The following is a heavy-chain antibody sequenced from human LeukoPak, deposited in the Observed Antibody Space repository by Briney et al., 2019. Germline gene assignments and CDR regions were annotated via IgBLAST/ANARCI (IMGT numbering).Heavy chain of an antibody. CDR1: GGTFSSYA. J-gene: IGHJ4*02. CDR3: ASGRQIAAAGLDY. Sequence: ASVKVSCKASGGTFSSYAISWVRQAPGQGLEWMGGIIPIFGTANYAQKFQGRVTITTDESTSTAYMELSSLRSEDKAVYYCASGRQIAAAGLDYWGQGTLVTVSS. CDR2: IIPIFGTA. V-gene: IGHV1-69*05. D-gene: IGHD6-13*01.